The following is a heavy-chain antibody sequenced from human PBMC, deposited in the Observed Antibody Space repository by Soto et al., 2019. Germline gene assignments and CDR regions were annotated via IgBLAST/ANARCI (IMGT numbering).Heavy chain of an antibody. CDR3: ARGYCSGGSCYITGP. J-gene: IGHJ5*02. CDR2: ISSSSSYI. V-gene: IGHV3-21*01. Sequence: GGSLRLSCAASGFTFSSYSMNWVRQAPGKGLEWVSSISSSSSYIYYADSVKGRFTISRDNARNSLYLQMNSLRAEDTAVYYCARGYCSGGSCYITGPWGQRTLVTVSS. D-gene: IGHD2-15*01. CDR1: GFTFSSYS.